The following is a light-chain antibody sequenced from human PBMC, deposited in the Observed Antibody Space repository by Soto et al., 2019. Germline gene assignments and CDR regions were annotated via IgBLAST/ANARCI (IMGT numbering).Light chain of an antibody. CDR3: QVWDTSSDHVL. CDR1: NIGSES. J-gene: IGLJ2*01. CDR2: DDS. V-gene: IGLV3-21*02. Sequence: SYELTQPPSVSVAPGQTARITCGGNNIGSESVHWYQQKPGQAPVLVVYDDSDRPSGIPERFSGSTSGNSATLTITRVEAGDEADYYCQVWDTSSDHVLFGGGTKVTVL.